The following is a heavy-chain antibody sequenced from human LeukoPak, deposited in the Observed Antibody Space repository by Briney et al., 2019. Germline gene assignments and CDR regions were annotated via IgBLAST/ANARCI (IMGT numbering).Heavy chain of an antibody. CDR3: ARDIYGDEDFDY. CDR2: ITSSGDIK. D-gene: IGHD3-10*01. Sequence: GGSLRLSCATSGFTFTTYEMNWVRQAPGKGLEWVSYITSSGDIKTYADSVKGRFTMSRDDAKNSVYLQMNSLRPEDTAVYYGARDIYGDEDFDYWGQGTLVSVSS. V-gene: IGHV3-48*03. CDR1: GFTFTTYE. J-gene: IGHJ4*02.